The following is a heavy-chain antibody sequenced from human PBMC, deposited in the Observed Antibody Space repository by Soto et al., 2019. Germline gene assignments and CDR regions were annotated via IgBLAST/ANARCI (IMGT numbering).Heavy chain of an antibody. CDR1: GGSISSYY. Sequence: SETLSLTCTVSGGSISSYYWSWIRQPPGKGLEWIGYIYYSGSTNYNPSLKSRVAISVDTSKNQFSLKLSSVTAADTAVYYCARAPAGYNWFDPWGQGTLVTV. CDR2: IYYSGST. V-gene: IGHV4-59*12. J-gene: IGHJ5*02. D-gene: IGHD3-10*01. CDR3: ARAPAGYNWFDP.